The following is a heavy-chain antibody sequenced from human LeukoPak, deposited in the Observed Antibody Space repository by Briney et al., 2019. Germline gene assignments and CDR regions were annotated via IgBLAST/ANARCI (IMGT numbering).Heavy chain of an antibody. V-gene: IGHV3-21*04. CDR2: ISSSSSYI. CDR3: AKDVGSGWYTPIDY. CDR1: GFTFSSYS. J-gene: IGHJ4*02. D-gene: IGHD6-19*01. Sequence: GGSLRLSCAASGFTFSSYSMNWVRQAPGKGLEWVSSISSSSSYIYYADSVKGRFTISRDNAKNSLYLQMSSLRSDDTALYYCAKDVGSGWYTPIDYWGQGTLVTVSS.